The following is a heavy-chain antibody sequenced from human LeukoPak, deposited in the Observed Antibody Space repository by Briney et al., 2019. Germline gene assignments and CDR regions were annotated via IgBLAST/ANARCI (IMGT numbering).Heavy chain of an antibody. J-gene: IGHJ4*02. CDR1: GFTFSTYA. CDR3: AKDRGSVAVAGIDY. Sequence: PGGSLRLSCAASGFTFSTYAMSWVRQAPGKGLEWVSALSGSFGRAYYADSVKGRFTISGDNSKNTLYLQMNSLRAEDTALYYCAKDRGSVAVAGIDYWGQGTLVTVSS. CDR2: LSGSFGRA. D-gene: IGHD6-19*01. V-gene: IGHV3-23*01.